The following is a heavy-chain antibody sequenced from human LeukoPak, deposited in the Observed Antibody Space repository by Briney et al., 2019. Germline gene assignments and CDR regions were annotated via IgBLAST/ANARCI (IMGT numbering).Heavy chain of an antibody. J-gene: IGHJ4*02. D-gene: IGHD3-22*01. CDR2: IIPIFGTA. Sequence: SVKVSCKASGGTFSSYAISWVRQAPGQGLEWMGGIIPIFGTANYAQKFQGRVTITTDESTSTAYMELSSLRSEDTAVYYCARDDYYDSSGYSLFDYWGQGTLVTVSS. CDR1: GGTFSSYA. V-gene: IGHV1-69*05. CDR3: ARDDYYDSSGYSLFDY.